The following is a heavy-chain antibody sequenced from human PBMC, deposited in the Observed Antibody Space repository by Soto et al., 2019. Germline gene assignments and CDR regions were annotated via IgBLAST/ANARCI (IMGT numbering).Heavy chain of an antibody. CDR3: APHYPDSSGYFDH. J-gene: IGHJ4*02. CDR2: INPNNGAT. D-gene: IGHD3-22*01. CDR1: GYIFTGNH. V-gene: IGHV1-2*02. Sequence: GASVKVSCKASGYIFTGNHMHWVRQAPGQGLEYMGWINPNNGATNYAQNFQGRVTMTWDTSISTAYMEVRRLRSDDTAVYYCAPHYPDSSGYFDHWGQGTLVTVSS.